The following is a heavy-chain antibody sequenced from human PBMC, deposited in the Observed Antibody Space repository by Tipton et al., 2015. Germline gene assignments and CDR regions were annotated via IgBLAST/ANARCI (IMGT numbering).Heavy chain of an antibody. D-gene: IGHD4-23*01. J-gene: IGHJ4*02. CDR3: ARARGRHGGLFDS. CDR2: IQYSGST. CDR1: SDYISKYY. Sequence: TLSLTCSVSSDYISKYYWSWIRQPPGKELEWIGYIQYSGSTNYNPSLKSRVTISVDTSKTQFSLKMRSVTATDTTVYYCARARGRHGGLFDSWSLGTLVTFSS. V-gene: IGHV4-59*07.